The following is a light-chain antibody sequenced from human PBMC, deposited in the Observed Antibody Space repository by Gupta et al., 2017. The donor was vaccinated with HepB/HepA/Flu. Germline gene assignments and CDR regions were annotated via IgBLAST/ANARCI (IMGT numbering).Light chain of an antibody. V-gene: IGLV7-46*01. Sequence: QAVVTQEPSLTVSPGGTVTLTCGSSTGAVTSGHYPYWFQQKPGQAPRTLIYDTSNKHSWTPARFSGSLLGGKAALTLSGAQPEEAEYYCLLSYSGARWVFGGGTKLTVL. CDR3: LLSYSGARWV. J-gene: IGLJ3*02. CDR2: DTS. CDR1: TGAVTSGHY.